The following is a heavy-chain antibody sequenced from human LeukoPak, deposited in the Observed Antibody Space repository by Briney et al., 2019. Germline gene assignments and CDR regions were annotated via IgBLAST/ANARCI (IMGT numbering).Heavy chain of an antibody. CDR2: INPNGGGT. Sequence: ASVKASCKASGYTFTDYYIHWVRQAPGQGLEWMGWINPNGGGTNYAQKFQGRVTVTRDTSINTAYMELSSLRSDDTALYYCAGGITGGDYWGQGTLVTVSS. CDR3: AGGITGGDY. D-gene: IGHD1-14*01. J-gene: IGHJ4*02. V-gene: IGHV1-2*02. CDR1: GYTFTDYY.